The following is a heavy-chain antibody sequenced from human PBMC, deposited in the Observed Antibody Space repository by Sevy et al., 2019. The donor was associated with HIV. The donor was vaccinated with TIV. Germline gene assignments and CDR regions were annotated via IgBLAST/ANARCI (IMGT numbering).Heavy chain of an antibody. CDR3: ATGYYDSSGYYQDAFDI. CDR1: EYTLTELS. CDR2: FDPEDGET. D-gene: IGHD3-22*01. J-gene: IGHJ3*02. Sequence: ASVKFSCKVSEYTLTELSMHWVRQAPGKGLEWMGGFDPEDGETIYAQKFQGRVTMTEDTSTDTAYMELSSLRSEDTAVYYCATGYYDSSGYYQDAFDIWGQGTMVTVSS. V-gene: IGHV1-24*01.